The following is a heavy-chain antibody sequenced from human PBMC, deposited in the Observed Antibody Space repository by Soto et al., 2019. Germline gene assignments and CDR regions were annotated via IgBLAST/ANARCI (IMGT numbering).Heavy chain of an antibody. V-gene: IGHV4-61*01. D-gene: IGHD2-15*01. CDR3: ARDRERYCSGGSCSPGAFDI. Sequence: SETLSLTCTVSGGSVSSGSYYWSWIRQPPGKGLEWIGYIYYSGSTNYNPSLKSRVTISVDTSKNQLSLKLSSVTAADTAVYYCARDRERYCSGGSCSPGAFDIWGQGTMVTVSS. CDR2: IYYSGST. CDR1: GGSVSSGSYY. J-gene: IGHJ3*02.